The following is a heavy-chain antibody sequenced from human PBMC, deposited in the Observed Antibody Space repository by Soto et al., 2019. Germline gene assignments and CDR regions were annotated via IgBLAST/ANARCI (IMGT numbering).Heavy chain of an antibody. Sequence: ETLSLTGCVSGCSISNDNWWFWIRQPPGKGLEWIGYIHHTGYTYSNPALKSRLTMSVDTSKNQFSLRLSSVTAVDTAVYYCATKDNGKYFFDSWGQGALVTVYS. CDR1: GCSISNDNW. CDR3: ATKDNGKYFFDS. CDR2: IHHTGYT. D-gene: IGHD1-26*01. V-gene: IGHV4-28*01. J-gene: IGHJ4*02.